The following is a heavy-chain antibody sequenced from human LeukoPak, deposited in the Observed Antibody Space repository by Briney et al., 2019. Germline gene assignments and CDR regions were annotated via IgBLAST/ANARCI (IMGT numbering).Heavy chain of an antibody. J-gene: IGHJ5*01. CDR2: ISRIGSHK. V-gene: IGHV3-21*01. Sequence: GSLTLTCAASTFTIYSNSRKWLRPAPGKGLEWVSSISRIGSHKYYGDSVKGRFTISRDNAKNSVSLQMNSLRAEDTAVYYCARVSDSTPDEGSWGQGTLVTVSS. D-gene: IGHD3-22*01. CDR1: TFTIYSNS. CDR3: ARVSDSTPDEGS.